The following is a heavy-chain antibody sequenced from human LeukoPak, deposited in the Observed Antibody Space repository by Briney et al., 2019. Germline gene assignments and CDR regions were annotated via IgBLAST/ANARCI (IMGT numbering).Heavy chain of an antibody. CDR3: ARGGSYFDY. CDR2: ISGSGDST. CDR1: GFTFSNYA. J-gene: IGHJ4*02. V-gene: IGHV3-23*01. Sequence: GGSLRLSCAASGFTFSNYAMSWVRQTPGKGLEWVSSISGSGDSTYYADSVKGRFTISRDNAKNSLYLQMNSLRAEDTAVYFCARGGSYFDYWGQGTLVTVSS. D-gene: IGHD3-16*01.